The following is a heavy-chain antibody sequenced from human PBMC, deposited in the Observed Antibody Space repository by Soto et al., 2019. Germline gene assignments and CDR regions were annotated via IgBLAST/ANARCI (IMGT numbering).Heavy chain of an antibody. V-gene: IGHV3-30-3*01. CDR3: ARVMYCSSTSCYFYYGMDV. CDR1: GFTFSSYA. D-gene: IGHD2-2*01. CDR2: ISYDGGNK. Sequence: PGGSLRLSCAASGFTFSSYAMHWVRQAPGKGLEWVAVISYDGGNKYYADSVKGRFTISRDNSKNTLYLQMNSLRAEDTAVYYCARVMYCSSTSCYFYYGMDVWGQGTTVTVSS. J-gene: IGHJ6*02.